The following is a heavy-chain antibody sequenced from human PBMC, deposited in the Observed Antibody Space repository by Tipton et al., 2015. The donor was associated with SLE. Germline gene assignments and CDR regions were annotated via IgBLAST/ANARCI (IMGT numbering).Heavy chain of an antibody. V-gene: IGHV4-59*11. J-gene: IGHJ4*02. CDR2: IYYSGST. D-gene: IGHD4-17*01. CDR1: GGSLNNHF. Sequence: TLSLTCTVSGGSLNNHFCSWVRQSAGKGLEWIGYIYYSGSTNYNPSLKSRLTISVDTSKNQFSLKLSSVTAADTAVYYCARVVDYGDRSYLFDYWGQGTLVTVSS. CDR3: ARVVDYGDRSYLFDY.